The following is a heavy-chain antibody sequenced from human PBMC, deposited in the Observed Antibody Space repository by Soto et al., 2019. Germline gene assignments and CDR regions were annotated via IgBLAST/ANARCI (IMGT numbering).Heavy chain of an antibody. D-gene: IGHD3-22*01. J-gene: IGHJ4*02. V-gene: IGHV3-30*18. Sequence: GGSLRLSCAASGFTFSSYGMHWVRQAPGKGLEWVAVISYDGSNKYYADSVKGRFTISRDNSKNTLYLQMNSLRAEDTAVYYCAKGGSIVVNYLGSYFDYWGQGTLVTVSS. CDR2: ISYDGSNK. CDR1: GFTFSSYG. CDR3: AKGGSIVVNYLGSYFDY.